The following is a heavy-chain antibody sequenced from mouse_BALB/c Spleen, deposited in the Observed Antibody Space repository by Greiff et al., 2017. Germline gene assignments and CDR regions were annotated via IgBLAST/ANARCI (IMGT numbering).Heavy chain of an antibody. CDR3: ARDPSYYYGSSSYAMDY. V-gene: IGHV2-6-7*01. CDR2: LWGDGST. Sequence: VQLQESGPGLVAPSQSLSITCTVSGFSLTGYGVNWVRQPPGKGLEWLGMLWGDGSTDYNSALKSRLSISKDNSKSQVFLKMNSLQTDDTARYYCARDPSYYYGSSSYAMDYWGQGTSVTVSS. CDR1: GFSLTGYG. D-gene: IGHD1-1*01. J-gene: IGHJ4*01.